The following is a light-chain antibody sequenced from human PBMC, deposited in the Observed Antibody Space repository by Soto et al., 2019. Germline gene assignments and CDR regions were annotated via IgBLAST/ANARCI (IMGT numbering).Light chain of an antibody. CDR2: AAS. CDR3: QQSYSTPRLT. J-gene: IGKJ4*01. Sequence: DIQMTQSPSSLSASVGDRVTITCRASQSISSYLNWYQQKPGKAPKLLIYAASSLQSGVPSRFSGSGSGTDFTLTISSLQPEDFAIYYCQQSYSTPRLTFGGGNKVEIK. V-gene: IGKV1-39*01. CDR1: QSISSY.